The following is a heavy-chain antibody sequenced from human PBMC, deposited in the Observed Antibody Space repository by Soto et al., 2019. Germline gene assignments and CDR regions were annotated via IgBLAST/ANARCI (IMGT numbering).Heavy chain of an antibody. CDR2: IHYSGST. V-gene: IGHV4-31*03. J-gene: IGHJ4*02. D-gene: IGHD4-17*01. CDR1: GGSISSGAYY. CDR3: ARYTVTTTYYFDY. Sequence: QVHLQESGPGLVKPSQTLSLTCTVSGGSISSGAYYWSWIRHHPGKVLEWIGYIHYSGSTYYNPSLKSRITISVDTSKNQFSLKLSSVTAADTAVYYCARYTVTTTYYFDYWGQGTLVTVAS.